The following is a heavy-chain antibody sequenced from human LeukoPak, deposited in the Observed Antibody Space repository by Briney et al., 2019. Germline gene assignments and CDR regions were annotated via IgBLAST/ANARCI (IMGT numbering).Heavy chain of an antibody. CDR2: ISSSGSTI. J-gene: IGHJ4*02. CDR1: GFTFSDYY. D-gene: IGHD5-24*01. CDR3: AREVRWLRFSSTGIDY. Sequence: GGSLRLSCAASGFTFSDYYMSWIRQAPGKGLEWVSYISSSGSTIYYADSVKGRFTISRDNAKNSLYLQMNSLRAEDTAVYYCAREVRWLRFSSTGIDYWGQGTLVTVSS. V-gene: IGHV3-11*01.